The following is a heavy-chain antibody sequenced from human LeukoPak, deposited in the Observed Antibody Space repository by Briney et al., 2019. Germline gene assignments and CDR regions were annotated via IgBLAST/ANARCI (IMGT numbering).Heavy chain of an antibody. V-gene: IGHV4-4*07. CDR1: GGSISSYY. Sequence: TSETLSLTCSVSGGSISSYYWSWIRQPAGKGLEWIGRIYPSGSTNYNPSLRSRVTMSIDTSKNQFSLKLSSVTAADTAVYYCARERYNTGWYNYWGQGTLVTVSS. CDR2: IYPSGST. CDR3: ARERYNTGWYNY. D-gene: IGHD6-19*01. J-gene: IGHJ4*02.